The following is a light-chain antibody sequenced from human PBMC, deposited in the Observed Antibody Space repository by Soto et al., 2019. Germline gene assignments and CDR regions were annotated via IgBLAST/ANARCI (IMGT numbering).Light chain of an antibody. CDR2: AAS. CDR1: QSISSY. J-gene: IGKJ2*01. CDR3: QQSYSAPYT. Sequence: DIQMTQSPPSLSASVGDRVSITCRASQSISSYLNWYQQKPGKAPKLLIYAASSLQSGVPSRFSGSASGTDFTLTISGLQPDDFATYYCQQSYSAPYTFGQGTKLEIK. V-gene: IGKV1-39*01.